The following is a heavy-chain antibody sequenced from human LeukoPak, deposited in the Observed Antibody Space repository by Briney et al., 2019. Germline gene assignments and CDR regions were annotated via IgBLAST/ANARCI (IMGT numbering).Heavy chain of an antibody. D-gene: IGHD6-6*01. CDR2: INSDGSST. V-gene: IGHV3-74*01. CDR3: ARDMGSSRLDY. J-gene: IGHJ4*02. Sequence: QPGGSLRLSCAVSGFTFSSYWMHWVRQAPGKGLVWVSRINSDGSSTNYADSVKGRLTIPRDNAKNSLYLQVNSLRAEDTAVYSCARDMGSSRLDYWGQGTLVTVSS. CDR1: GFTFSSYW.